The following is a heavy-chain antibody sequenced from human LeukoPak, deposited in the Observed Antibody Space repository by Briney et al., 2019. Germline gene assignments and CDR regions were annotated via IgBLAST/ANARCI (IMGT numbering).Heavy chain of an antibody. D-gene: IGHD2-8*02. V-gene: IGHV3-23*01. CDR2: ISGSGGST. Sequence: GGTLRLSCAASGFTFSSYGMSWVRQAPGKGLEWVSAISGSGGSTYCADSVKGRFTISRDNSKNTLYLQMNSLRAEDTAVYYCAKDRVLFDYWGQGTLVTVSS. J-gene: IGHJ4*02. CDR1: GFTFSSYG. CDR3: AKDRVLFDY.